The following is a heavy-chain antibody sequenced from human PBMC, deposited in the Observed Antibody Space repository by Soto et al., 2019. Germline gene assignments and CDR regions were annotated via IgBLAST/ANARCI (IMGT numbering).Heavy chain of an antibody. CDR3: ARAGYASSGYYFYAMDV. CDR2: IGTAGDP. CDR1: GFILSGYD. J-gene: IGHJ6*02. V-gene: IGHV3-13*05. D-gene: IGHD2-2*01. Sequence: PGGSLRLSCVASGFILSGYDMHWVRQATGEGLEWVSAIGTAGDPYYSGSVKGRFTISRGNAENSVYLQMNSLRAGDTAVYYCARAGYASSGYYFYAMDVWGPGTTVTVSS.